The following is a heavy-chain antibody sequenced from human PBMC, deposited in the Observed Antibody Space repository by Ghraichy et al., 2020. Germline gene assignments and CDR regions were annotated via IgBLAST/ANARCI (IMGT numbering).Heavy chain of an antibody. Sequence: SLTCSGETVAWIRQPPGKALEWLALIYWDDDKRYSPSLESRLTITKDTSKKQVVLTMANMDPLDTATYYCAHKFNKRFGIYAFDIWGQGTMVTVSS. CDR3: AHKFNKRFGIYAFDI. D-gene: IGHD1-14*01. CDR2: IYWDDDK. V-gene: IGHV2-5*02. J-gene: IGHJ3*02. CDR1: SLTCSGET.